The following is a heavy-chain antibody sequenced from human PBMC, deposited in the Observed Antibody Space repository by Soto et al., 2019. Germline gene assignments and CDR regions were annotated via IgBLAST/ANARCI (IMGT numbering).Heavy chain of an antibody. CDR1: GYTFTSYA. V-gene: IGHV1-3*01. J-gene: IGHJ4*02. CDR3: APGSPSGLPKLDY. D-gene: IGHD5-12*01. Sequence: EASVKVSCKSSGYTFTSYAMHWVRQAPGQRLEWMGWINAGNGNTKYSQKFQGRVTITRDTSASTAYMELSSLRSEDTAVYYCAPGSPSGLPKLDYWGQGNLVTVSS. CDR2: INAGNGNT.